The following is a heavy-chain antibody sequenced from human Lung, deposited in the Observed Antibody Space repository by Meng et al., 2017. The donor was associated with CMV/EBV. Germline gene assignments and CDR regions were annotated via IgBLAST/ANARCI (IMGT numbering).Heavy chain of an antibody. CDR3: AREKSPGHFDY. J-gene: IGHJ4*02. CDR1: GSTFTGYY. Sequence: QGQLVQCGAEVKKPGASVKVSCKASGSTFTGYYMHWVRQAPGQGLEWLGTINPNNGGTNYAQRFQDRVTLTRDTSTSTVYMELSSLGSEDTALYYCAREKSPGHFDYLGQGILVTVSS. CDR2: INPNNGGT. V-gene: IGHV1-46*01.